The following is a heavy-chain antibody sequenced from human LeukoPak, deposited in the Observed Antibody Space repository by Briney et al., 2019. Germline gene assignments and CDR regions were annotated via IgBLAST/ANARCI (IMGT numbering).Heavy chain of an antibody. CDR3: ARQTGSGLFILP. Sequence: SETLSLTCTVSGVSISSSNSYWCWIRQPPGKGLEWIGSIYYSGNTYYNASLKSQVSISIDTSKNQFSLKLTSVTAADTAVYYCARQTGSGLFILPGGQGTLVTVSS. CDR2: IYYSGNT. D-gene: IGHD3/OR15-3a*01. CDR1: GVSISSSNSY. V-gene: IGHV4-39*01. J-gene: IGHJ4*02.